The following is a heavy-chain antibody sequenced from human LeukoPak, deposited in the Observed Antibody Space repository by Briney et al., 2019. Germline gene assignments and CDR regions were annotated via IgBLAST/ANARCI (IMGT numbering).Heavy chain of an antibody. Sequence: SVKVSCKASGGTFSSYAISWVRQAPGQGLEWMGGIIPIFGTANYAQKFQGRVTITADKSTSTAYMELSSLRAEDTAVYYCARGRLVYSGYDWGFDYWGQGTLVTVSS. J-gene: IGHJ4*02. D-gene: IGHD5-12*01. CDR1: GGTFSSYA. CDR3: ARGRLVYSGYDWGFDY. CDR2: IIPIFGTA. V-gene: IGHV1-69*06.